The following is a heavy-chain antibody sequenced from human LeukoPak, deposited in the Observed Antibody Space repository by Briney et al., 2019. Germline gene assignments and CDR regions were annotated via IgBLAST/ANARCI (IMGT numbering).Heavy chain of an antibody. Sequence: PSETLSLTCTVSGGSISSSNYYWGWIRRPPGKGLEWIGSIYYSGNTYYNPSLKSRVTTSVDTSKKRFSLKLRSVTAAVTAVYYCARHPTVNSFLFDYWGQGSLVTVSS. CDR2: IYYSGNT. J-gene: IGHJ4*02. D-gene: IGHD4-17*01. CDR3: ARHPTVNSFLFDY. CDR1: GGSISSSNYY. V-gene: IGHV4-39*01.